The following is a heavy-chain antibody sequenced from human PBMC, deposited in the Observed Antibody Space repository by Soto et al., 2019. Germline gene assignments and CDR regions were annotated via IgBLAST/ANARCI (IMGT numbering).Heavy chain of an antibody. CDR2: ANPGGTT. J-gene: IGHJ6*03. Sequence: VQLQQWGAGLLKPSETLSLTCAVYGGSFSGYYWSWIRQPPGKGLEWIGEANPGGTTNYNPSLKSRVTISVDTSKNQCSLKLNSVTSADTAVYYGARGLSFSGYYYYMDVWGKGTTVTVSS. CDR1: GGSFSGYY. CDR3: ARGLSFSGYYYYMDV. V-gene: IGHV4-34*01. D-gene: IGHD3-3*02.